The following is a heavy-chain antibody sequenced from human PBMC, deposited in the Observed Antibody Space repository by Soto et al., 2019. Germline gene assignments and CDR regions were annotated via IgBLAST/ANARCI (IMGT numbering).Heavy chain of an antibody. J-gene: IGHJ4*02. CDR1: GGTFVRHV. CDR2: INPHSGIP. CDR3: ATPACAATWCSPSHNLDH. Sequence: QVQLVQSGAEVKKPESSVKVSCKTSGGTFVRHVISWVRQAPGQGPEWMGKINPHSGIPNYAQKFQDRITFTADTDSSTAYMELSSLRSEDKAVYYCATPACAATWCSPSHNLDHWGQGTLVTVSS. D-gene: IGHD2-2*01. V-gene: IGHV1-69*09.